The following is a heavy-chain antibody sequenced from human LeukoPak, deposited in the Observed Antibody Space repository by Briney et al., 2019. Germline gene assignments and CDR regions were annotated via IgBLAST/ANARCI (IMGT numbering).Heavy chain of an antibody. V-gene: IGHV4-30-2*01. CDR2: IYHSGST. D-gene: IGHD3-10*01. CDR1: GGSISSGGYY. J-gene: IGHJ4*02. Sequence: SETLSLTCTVSGGSISSGGYYWSWIRQPPGKGLEWIGYIYHSGSTYYNPSLKSRVTISVDRSKNQFSLKLSSVTAADTAVYYCARAHFRMVRGVIREYYFDYWGQGTLVTVSS. CDR3: ARAHFRMVRGVIREYYFDY.